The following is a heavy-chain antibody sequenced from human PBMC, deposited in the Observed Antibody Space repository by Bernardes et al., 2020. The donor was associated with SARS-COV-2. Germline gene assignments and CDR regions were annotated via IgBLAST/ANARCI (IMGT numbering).Heavy chain of an antibody. D-gene: IGHD5-12*01. CDR1: GISFSNYA. CDR3: AREEGYVLGLSYHYYGMDV. Sequence: GGSLRLSCVASGISFSNYAMSWVRQAPGKGLVWVARVNSDGSRITYADSVKGRFTISRDNAKNTRYLQMNRLRAEDTAVYYCAREEGYVLGLSYHYYGMDVWGQGTTVTVSS. CDR2: VNSDGSRI. V-gene: IGHV3-74*03. J-gene: IGHJ6*02.